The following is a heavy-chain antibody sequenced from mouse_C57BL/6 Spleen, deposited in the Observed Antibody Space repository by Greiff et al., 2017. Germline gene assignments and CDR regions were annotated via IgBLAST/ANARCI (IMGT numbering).Heavy chain of an antibody. CDR1: GYAFTNYL. J-gene: IGHJ4*01. CDR3: ARSGLDAMDY. CDR2: INPGSGGT. V-gene: IGHV1-54*01. Sequence: VQLQQSGAELVRPGTSVKVSCKASGYAFTNYLIEWVKQRPGQGLEWIGVINPGSGGTNYNEKFKGKASLTADKSSSTAYMQLSSLTSEDSAVYFCARSGLDAMDYWGQGTSGTVSS. D-gene: IGHD3-1*01.